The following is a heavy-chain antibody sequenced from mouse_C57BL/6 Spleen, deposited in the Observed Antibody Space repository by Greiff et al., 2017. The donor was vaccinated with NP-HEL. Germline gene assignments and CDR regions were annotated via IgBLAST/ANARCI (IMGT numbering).Heavy chain of an antibody. CDR1: GYTFTTYP. V-gene: IGHV1-47*01. J-gene: IGHJ2*01. CDR3: ARSTLYYYGSPYYFDY. D-gene: IGHD1-1*01. Sequence: QVHVKQSGAELVKPGASVKMSCKASGYTFTTYPIEWMKQNHGKSLEWIGNFHPYNDDTKYNEKFKGKATLTVEKSSSTVYLELSRLTSDDSAVYYCARSTLYYYGSPYYFDYWGQGTTLTVSS. CDR2: FHPYNDDT.